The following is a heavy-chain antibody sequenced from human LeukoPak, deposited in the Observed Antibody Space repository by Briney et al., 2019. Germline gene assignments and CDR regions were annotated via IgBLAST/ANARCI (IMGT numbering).Heavy chain of an antibody. CDR1: GGSMRSYY. D-gene: IGHD2-8*01. CDR2: IYYSGST. CDR3: ARAPNGFGAFDI. J-gene: IGHJ3*02. V-gene: IGHV4-59*01. Sequence: SETLSLTCTVSGGSMRSYYWVWIRRPPGKGLEWIGYIYYSGSTDYNPSLKSRVTISVDTSKNHFSLKMSSVTAADTAVYYCARAPNGFGAFDIWGPGTMVTVSS.